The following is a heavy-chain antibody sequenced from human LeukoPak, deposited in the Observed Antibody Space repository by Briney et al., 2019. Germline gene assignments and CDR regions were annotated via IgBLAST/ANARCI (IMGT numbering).Heavy chain of an antibody. V-gene: IGHV3-30*02. D-gene: IGHD3-10*01. CDR3: AKDRISMVRGARPWGAFDI. CDR2: IRYDGSNK. J-gene: IGHJ3*02. Sequence: PGGSLRLSCAASGFTFSSYGMHWVRQAPGKGLEWVAFIRYDGSNKYYADSVKGRFTISRDNSKNTLYLQMNSLRAEDIAVYYCAKDRISMVRGARPWGAFDIWGQGTMVTVSS. CDR1: GFTFSSYG.